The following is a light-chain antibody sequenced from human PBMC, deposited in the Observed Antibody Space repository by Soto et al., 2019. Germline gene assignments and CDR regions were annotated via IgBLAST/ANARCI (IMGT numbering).Light chain of an antibody. CDR2: SAS. CDR1: QSVSSY. J-gene: IGKJ2*01. CDR3: QQYNNWPYT. V-gene: IGKV3-15*01. Sequence: EIVMTQSPATLSVSPGERATLSCGASQSVSSYLAWYQQKPGQTPRLLIYSASTRATGIPARFSGSGSGTEFTLTISSLQSEDFAVYYCQQYNNWPYTFGQGTKLEIK.